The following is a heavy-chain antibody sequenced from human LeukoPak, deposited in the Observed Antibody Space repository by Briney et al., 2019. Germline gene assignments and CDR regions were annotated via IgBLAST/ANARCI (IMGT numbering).Heavy chain of an antibody. D-gene: IGHD2-21*02. CDR3: ARGQVTAIADYYYYGMDV. CDR2: IYYSGST. V-gene: IGHV4-31*03. CDR1: GGSINSGAYY. Sequence: PSETLSLTCTVSGGSINSGAYYWTWIRQHPGKGLEWIGYIYYSGSTYYNPSLKSRLTISVDTSKNQFSLRLNSVTAADTAVYYCARGQVTAIADYYYYGMDVWGQGTTVTVSS. J-gene: IGHJ6*02.